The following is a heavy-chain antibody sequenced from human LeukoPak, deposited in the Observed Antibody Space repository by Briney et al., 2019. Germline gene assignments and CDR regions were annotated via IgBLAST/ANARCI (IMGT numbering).Heavy chain of an antibody. CDR2: IYTSGTT. J-gene: IGHJ4*02. Sequence: PSETLSLTCTVSGGSINSGSYYWSWIRQPAGKGLEWIGRIYTSGTTNYNPSLKSRVTISVDTSNNQFSLKLSSVTAADTAVYYCARGTPSDFWSGYSPIDYCGQRTLVTVSS. CDR3: ARGTPSDFWSGYSPIDY. CDR1: GGSINSGSYY. V-gene: IGHV4-61*02. D-gene: IGHD3-3*01.